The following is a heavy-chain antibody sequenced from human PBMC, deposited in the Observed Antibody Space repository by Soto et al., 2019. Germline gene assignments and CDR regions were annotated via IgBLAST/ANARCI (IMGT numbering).Heavy chain of an antibody. V-gene: IGHV3-30-3*01. J-gene: IGHJ6*04. CDR3: ARAMQAVPYDTFSGPPPPGYYYHGMDV. D-gene: IGHD3-22*01. Sequence: GGSLRLSCAASGFTFSSYAMHWVRQAPGKGLEWVAVISYDGSNKYYADSVKGRFTISRDNSKNTLYLQMNSLRAEDTAVSSCARAMQAVPYDTFSGPPPPGYYYHGMDVWGKGPTVTVPP. CDR1: GFTFSSYA. CDR2: ISYDGSNK.